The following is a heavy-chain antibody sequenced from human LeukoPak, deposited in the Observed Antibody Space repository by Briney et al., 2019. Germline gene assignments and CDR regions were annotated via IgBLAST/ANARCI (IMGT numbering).Heavy chain of an antibody. CDR2: IKSKTDGGTI. J-gene: IGHJ4*02. CDR1: GFTFSNAL. D-gene: IGHD3-22*01. CDR3: TTPAWYYDNSGHYAY. Sequence: GGSLRLSCAASGFTFSNALMTWVRQAPGKGLEWVGHIKSKTDGGTIDYAAPVKGRFTISRDDSENTLYLQMNSLKTEDTAVYYCTTPAWYYDNSGHYAYWGQGTLVTVSS. V-gene: IGHV3-15*01.